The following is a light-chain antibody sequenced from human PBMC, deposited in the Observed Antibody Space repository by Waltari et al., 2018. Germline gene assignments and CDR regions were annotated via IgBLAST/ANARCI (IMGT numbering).Light chain of an antibody. CDR1: QSFGSSF. CDR2: GAS. CDR3: QQYGGSPPYT. V-gene: IGKV3-20*01. Sequence: EIGLTQSPGTLSLSPGDRATLSCRASQSFGSSFLAWYQQKPGQAPRLLIYGASSRATGIPHRFSGGGSGTDFTLTISRLEPEDFAVYYCQQYGGSPPYTFGQGTKLEI. J-gene: IGKJ2*01.